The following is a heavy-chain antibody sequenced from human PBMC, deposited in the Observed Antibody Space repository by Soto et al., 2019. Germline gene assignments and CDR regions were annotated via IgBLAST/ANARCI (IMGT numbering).Heavy chain of an antibody. Sequence: PSETLSLTCAVYGESFSAYIWTWIRQTPGKGLQWIGQINHSGSASYNPSLKSRVTISVHTSNSQFSLELSSVTAADTAVYYCARDSSSGPGDYYYGMDVWGQGTTVT. CDR1: GESFSAYI. CDR2: INHSGSA. J-gene: IGHJ6*02. CDR3: ARDSSSGPGDYYYGMDV. V-gene: IGHV4-34*01. D-gene: IGHD3-22*01.